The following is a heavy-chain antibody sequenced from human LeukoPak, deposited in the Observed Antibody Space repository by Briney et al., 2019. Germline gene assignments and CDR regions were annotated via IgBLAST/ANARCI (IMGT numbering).Heavy chain of an antibody. CDR1: GFTFSSYA. V-gene: IGHV3-7*01. J-gene: IGHJ4*02. Sequence: SGGSLRLSCAASGFTFSSYAMNWVRQAPGKGLEWVANIKQDGSEKYYVDSVKGRFIISRDNAKNSLYLQVNSLRAEDTAVYYCARDHRGIYSPFDYWGQGTLVTVSS. CDR3: ARDHRGIYSPFDY. D-gene: IGHD2-21*01. CDR2: IKQDGSEK.